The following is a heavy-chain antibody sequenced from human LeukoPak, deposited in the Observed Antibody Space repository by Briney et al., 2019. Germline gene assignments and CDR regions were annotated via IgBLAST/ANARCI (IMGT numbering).Heavy chain of an antibody. CDR2: ISYDGGNK. J-gene: IGHJ4*02. D-gene: IGHD6-6*01. Sequence: GGSLRLSCAASGFTFSSYGMHWVRQAPGKGLEWVAVISYDGGNKYYADSVKGRFTISRDNSKNTLYLQMNSLRAEDTAVYYCAKARAIAARPTPLDYWGQGTLVTVSS. CDR1: GFTFSSYG. CDR3: AKARAIAARPTPLDY. V-gene: IGHV3-30*18.